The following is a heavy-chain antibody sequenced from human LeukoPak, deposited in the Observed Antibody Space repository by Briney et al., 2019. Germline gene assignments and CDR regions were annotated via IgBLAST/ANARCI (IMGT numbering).Heavy chain of an antibody. Sequence: GGSLRLSCAASEFTFSSYEMNWVRQAPGKGLEWVSYISSTGSNIYYADSVKGRFTISRDNARNSLYLQMNSLRAEDTAVYYCARERRGYTTSWYNAFDIWGEGTMVTVSS. CDR2: ISSTGSNI. CDR3: ARERRGYTTSWYNAFDI. V-gene: IGHV3-48*03. J-gene: IGHJ3*02. CDR1: EFTFSSYE. D-gene: IGHD6-13*01.